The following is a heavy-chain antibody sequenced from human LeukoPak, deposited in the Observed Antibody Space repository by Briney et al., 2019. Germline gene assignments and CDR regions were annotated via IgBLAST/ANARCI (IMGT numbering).Heavy chain of an antibody. CDR3: ATDREGHSVYDYDFDY. V-gene: IGHV4-39*07. Sequence: SETLSLTCNVSGASISSSTYHWGWIRQPPGKGLEWIASIYYRGRTYYNPSLKSRVTISVDTSKNQFSLKLSSVTAADTAVYFCATDREGHSVYDYDFDYWGQGTLVTVSS. D-gene: IGHD5/OR15-5a*01. J-gene: IGHJ4*02. CDR1: GASISSSTYH. CDR2: IYYRGRT.